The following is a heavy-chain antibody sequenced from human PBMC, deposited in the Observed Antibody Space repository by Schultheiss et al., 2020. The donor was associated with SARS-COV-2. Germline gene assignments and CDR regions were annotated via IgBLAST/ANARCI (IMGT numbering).Heavy chain of an antibody. D-gene: IGHD3-22*01. CDR2: ISGSGGTT. V-gene: IGHV3-23*01. J-gene: IGHJ6*02. Sequence: GGSLRLSCAASGFTFSSYAMSWVRQAPGKGLEWVSAISGSGGTTYYADSVEGRFTMSRDNSKNTLYLQMNSLSAEDTAVYYCARNFDTSGYYSRDYYYYYGMDVWGQGTTVTVSS. CDR3: ARNFDTSGYYSRDYYYYYGMDV. CDR1: GFTFSSYA.